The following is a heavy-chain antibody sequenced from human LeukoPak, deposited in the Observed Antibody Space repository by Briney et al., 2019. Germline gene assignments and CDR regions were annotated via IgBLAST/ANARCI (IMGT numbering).Heavy chain of an antibody. CDR3: AREPWGLVSSGPFAATLGAMDV. CDR2: ISSSSSTI. CDR1: GFTFSSYS. V-gene: IGHV3-48*01. Sequence: HPGGSLRLSCAASGFTFSSYSMNWVRQAPGKGLEWVSYISSSSSTICYADSVKGRFTISRDNAKSSLYLQMNSLRAEDTAVYYCAREPWGLVSSGPFAATLGAMDVWGKGTTVTVSS. D-gene: IGHD3-22*01. J-gene: IGHJ6*03.